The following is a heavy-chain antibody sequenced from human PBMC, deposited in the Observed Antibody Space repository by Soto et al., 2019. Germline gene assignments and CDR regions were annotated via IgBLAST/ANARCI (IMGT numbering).Heavy chain of an antibody. D-gene: IGHD3-22*01. V-gene: IGHV4-31*11. CDR3: ARATYYYDSSGYSDRVLDY. J-gene: IGHJ4*02. Sequence: SETLSLTCAVSGGSISSGGYYWSWIRQHPGKGLEWIGYIYYSGNTYYNPSLNSRVTISEDTSKNQFSLKLSSVTAADTAVYYCARATYYYDSSGYSDRVLDYWGQGTLVTVSS. CDR1: GGSISSGGYY. CDR2: IYYSGNT.